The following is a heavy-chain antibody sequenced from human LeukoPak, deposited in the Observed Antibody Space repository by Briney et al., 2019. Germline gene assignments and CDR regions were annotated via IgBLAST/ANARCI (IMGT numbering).Heavy chain of an antibody. J-gene: IGHJ4*02. D-gene: IGHD2-2*01. CDR2: ISSSSSYI. CDR3: AKGIVPAAMSFFDY. CDR1: GFTFSSYS. V-gene: IGHV3-21*04. Sequence: PGGSLRLSCAASGFTFSSYSMNWVRQAPGKGLEWVSSISSSSSYIYYADSVKGRFTISRDNAKNSLYLQMNSLRAEDTAVYYCAKGIVPAAMSFFDYWGQGTLVTVSS.